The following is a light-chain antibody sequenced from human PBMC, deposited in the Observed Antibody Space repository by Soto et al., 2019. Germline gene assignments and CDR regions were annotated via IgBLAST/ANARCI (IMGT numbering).Light chain of an antibody. Sequence: EIVMTQSPATLSVSPGERATLSCRASQGVSSNLAWYQQKPGQAPRLLIYGASTTATGGPARFSGGGSGTAVTINISSLQPADFAVYYYHQYNNWSSITFGQGTRLEIK. CDR3: HQYNNWSSIT. V-gene: IGKV3-15*01. CDR2: GAS. CDR1: QGVSSN. J-gene: IGKJ5*01.